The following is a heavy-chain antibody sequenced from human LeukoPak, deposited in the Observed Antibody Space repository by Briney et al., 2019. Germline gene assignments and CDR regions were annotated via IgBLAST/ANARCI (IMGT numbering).Heavy chain of an antibody. CDR1: GFTFSSYN. V-gene: IGHV3-21*01. Sequence: PGGSLRLSCAASGFTFSSYNMKWVRRAPGKGLEWVSSISSRSSYIFYADSVKGRFTISRDNAKKSLYLQMNSLRAEDTAVYYCASGVNYFDYWGQGTLVTVSS. D-gene: IGHD3-3*01. CDR3: ASGVNYFDY. J-gene: IGHJ4*02. CDR2: ISSRSSYI.